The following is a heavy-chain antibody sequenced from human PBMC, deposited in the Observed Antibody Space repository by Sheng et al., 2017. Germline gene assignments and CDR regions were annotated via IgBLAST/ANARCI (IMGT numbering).Heavy chain of an antibody. V-gene: IGHV3-21*01. J-gene: IGHJ3*02. CDR2: ISSSSSYI. CDR3: ARGRSGVHGSFDI. CDR1: GFIFSSYS. D-gene: IGHD3-10*01. Sequence: EVQLVESGGGLVKPGGSLRLSCAASGFIFSSYSMNWVRQAPGKGLEWVSSISSSSSYINYADSVKGRFTISRDNAENSLYLQMSSLRAEDTAIYYCARGRSGVHGSFDIWGQGTMVTVSS.